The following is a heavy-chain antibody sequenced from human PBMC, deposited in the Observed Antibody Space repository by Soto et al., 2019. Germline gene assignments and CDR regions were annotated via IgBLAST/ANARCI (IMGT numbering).Heavy chain of an antibody. V-gene: IGHV3-30*18. CDR3: AKGYSNWNYLFAFDI. J-gene: IGHJ3*02. D-gene: IGHD1-7*01. CDR1: GFTFSSYG. Sequence: GGSLRLSCAASGFTFSSYGMHWVRQAPGKGLEWVAVISYDGSNKYYADSVKGRFTISRDNSKNTLYLQMNSLRAEDTAVYYCAKGYSNWNYLFAFDIWGQGTMVTVSS. CDR2: ISYDGSNK.